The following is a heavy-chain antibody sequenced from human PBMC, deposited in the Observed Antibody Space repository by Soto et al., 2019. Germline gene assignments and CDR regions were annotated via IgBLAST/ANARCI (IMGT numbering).Heavy chain of an antibody. CDR1: GGSISSYY. Sequence: PSETLSLTCTVSGGSISSYYWSWIRQPPGKGLEWIGYIYYNGSTNYNPSLKSRVTISVDTSKNQFSLKLSSVTAADTAVYYCARDGRCSSTSCYHWFDPWGQGTLVTVSS. CDR3: ARDGRCSSTSCYHWFDP. D-gene: IGHD2-2*01. V-gene: IGHV4-59*01. J-gene: IGHJ5*02. CDR2: IYYNGST.